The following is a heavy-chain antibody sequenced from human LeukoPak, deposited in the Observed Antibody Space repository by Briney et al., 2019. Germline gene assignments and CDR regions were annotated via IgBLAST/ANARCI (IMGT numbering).Heavy chain of an antibody. CDR2: IYHSGST. Sequence: PSETLSLTCTVSGGSISSGGYYWSWIRQPPGKGLEWIGYIYHSGSTYYNPSLKSRVTISVDRSKNQFSLKLSSVTAAGTAVYYCARAGIAARPYYFDYWGQGTLVTVSS. CDR3: ARAGIAARPYYFDY. D-gene: IGHD6-6*01. CDR1: GGSISSGGYY. J-gene: IGHJ4*02. V-gene: IGHV4-30-2*01.